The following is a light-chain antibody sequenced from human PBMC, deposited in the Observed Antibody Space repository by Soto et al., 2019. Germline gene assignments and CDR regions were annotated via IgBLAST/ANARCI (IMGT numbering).Light chain of an antibody. V-gene: IGKV3-11*01. CDR2: DAS. Sequence: EIVLTQSPATLSLSPGERATLSCRASQSVSSYLAWYQQKPGQAPRLLIYDASNRATGIPARFSGSGSGTDFTLTINRLEPQDFAVYYCQLYRTSPWTFGQGTKVDIK. J-gene: IGKJ1*01. CDR3: QLYRTSPWT. CDR1: QSVSSY.